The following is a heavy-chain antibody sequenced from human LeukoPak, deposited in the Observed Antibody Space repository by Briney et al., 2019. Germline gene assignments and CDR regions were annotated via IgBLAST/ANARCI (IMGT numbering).Heavy chain of an antibody. D-gene: IGHD3-22*01. V-gene: IGHV1-46*01. J-gene: IGHJ4*02. CDR3: ARMYYYDSSGYRFDY. Sequence: PSSSVKVSCKASGYTFTGYYMHCVRQAPGQGLEWMGIIDPSGGSTSYAQKFQGRVTMTRGTSTSTVYMELSSLRSEDTAVYYCARMYYYDSSGYRFDYGGQGTLVTVSS. CDR2: IDPSGGST. CDR1: GYTFTGYY.